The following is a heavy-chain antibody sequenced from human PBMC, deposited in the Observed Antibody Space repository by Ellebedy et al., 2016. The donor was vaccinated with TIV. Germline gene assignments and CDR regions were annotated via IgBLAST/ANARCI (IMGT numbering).Heavy chain of an antibody. J-gene: IGHJ4*02. Sequence: GGSLRLSXAASGFTFSSYAMHWVRQAPGKGLEWVAVISYDGSNKYYADSVKGRFTISRDNSKNTLYLQMNSLRAEDTAVYYCARDHRSGWYFDYWGQGTLVTVSS. CDR3: ARDHRSGWYFDY. CDR1: GFTFSSYA. V-gene: IGHV3-30-3*01. CDR2: ISYDGSNK. D-gene: IGHD6-19*01.